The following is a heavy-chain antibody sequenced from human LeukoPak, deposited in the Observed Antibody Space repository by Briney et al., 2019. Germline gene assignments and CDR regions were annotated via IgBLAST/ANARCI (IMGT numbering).Heavy chain of an antibody. Sequence: SETLSLTCSVSGGFISSYYWSWIRQPAGKGLEWIGRIYISGTTNYNPSLKSRVTMSVDTSNNQVSLKLTSVTAADTAVYYCARGLFGALSPLGYWGQGTLVTVSS. CDR3: ARGLFGALSPLGY. CDR2: IYISGTT. J-gene: IGHJ4*02. CDR1: GGFISSYY. V-gene: IGHV4-4*07. D-gene: IGHD1-26*01.